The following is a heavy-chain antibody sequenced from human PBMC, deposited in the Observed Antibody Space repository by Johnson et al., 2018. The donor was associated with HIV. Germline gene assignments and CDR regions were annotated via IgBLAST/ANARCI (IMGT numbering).Heavy chain of an antibody. D-gene: IGHD3-10*01. J-gene: IGHJ3*02. V-gene: IGHV3-64*01. CDR2: ISSNGGST. CDR1: GFTFSSYA. CDR3: ARDPDPFREYHGDAFDI. Sequence: VQLVESGGGLVQPGGSLRLSCAASGFTFSSYAMHWVRQAPGKGLEYVSAISSNGGSTYYANSVKGRFTISRDSSKDTLYVQMNSLRGEDTAVYYCARDPDPFREYHGDAFDIWGQGTVVTVSS.